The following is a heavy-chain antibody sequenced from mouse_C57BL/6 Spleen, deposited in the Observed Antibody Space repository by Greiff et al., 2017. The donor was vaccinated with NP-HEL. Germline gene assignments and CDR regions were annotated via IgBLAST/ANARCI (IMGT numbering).Heavy chain of an antibody. CDR2: IYPGSGNT. V-gene: IGHV1-76*01. CDR1: GYTFTDYY. D-gene: IGHD2-3*01. J-gene: IGHJ2*01. CDR3: ARSGWSSPFDY. Sequence: QVQLQQSGAELVRPGASVKLSCKASGYTFTDYYINWVKQRPGQGLEWIARIYPGSGNTYYNEKFKGKATLTAEKSSSTAYMQLSSLTSEDSAVYCCARSGWSSPFDYWGQGTTLTVSS.